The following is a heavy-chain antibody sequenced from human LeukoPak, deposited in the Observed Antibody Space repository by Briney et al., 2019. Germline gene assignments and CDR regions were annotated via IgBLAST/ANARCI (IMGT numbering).Heavy chain of an antibody. D-gene: IGHD3-10*01. CDR2: IYADGNT. CDR1: GFIVNTNY. V-gene: IGHV3-53*01. CDR3: AKDRGIISDY. Sequence: GGSLRLSCAASGFIVNTNYMTWVRQAPGRGLEWVSFIYADGNTYYADSVKGRFTISRDNSKNTLYLQMNSLRAEDTAVYYCAKDRGIISDYWGQGTLVTVSS. J-gene: IGHJ4*02.